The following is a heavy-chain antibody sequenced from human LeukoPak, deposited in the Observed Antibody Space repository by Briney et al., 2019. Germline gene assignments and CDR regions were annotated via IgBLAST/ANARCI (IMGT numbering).Heavy chain of an antibody. CDR3: AREFSGYSYDY. CDR2: IIPIFGTA. CDR1: GGTFSSYA. V-gene: IGHV1-69*05. D-gene: IGHD5-18*01. Sequence: SVKVSCKASGGTFSSYAISWVRQAPGQGLEWMGRIIPIFGTANYAQKFQGRVTITTDESTSTAYMGLSSLRSEDTAVYYCAREFSGYSYDYWGQGTLVTVSS. J-gene: IGHJ4*02.